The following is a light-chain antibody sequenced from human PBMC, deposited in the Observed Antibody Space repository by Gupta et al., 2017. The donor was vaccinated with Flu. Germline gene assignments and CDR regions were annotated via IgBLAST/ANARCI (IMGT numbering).Light chain of an antibody. CDR2: SDN. V-gene: IGLV1-44*01. J-gene: IGLJ3*02. CDR1: SSNIGSNT. CDR3: AAWDDSLTGHWV. Sequence: QSVLTQPPSASGTPGQRVTISCSGSSSNIGSNTVNWYQQLPGTAPNLLIYSDNQRPSGVPDRFSGSKSGTSASLAISGLQSEDEADYYCAAWDDSLTGHWVFGGGTKLTVL.